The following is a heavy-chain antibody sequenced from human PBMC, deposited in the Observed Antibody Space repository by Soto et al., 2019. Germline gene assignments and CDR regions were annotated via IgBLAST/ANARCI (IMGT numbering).Heavy chain of an antibody. CDR1: GYTFTAYA. CDR2: INASNGDT. J-gene: IGHJ6*03. Sequence: ASVKVSCKASGYTFTAYAIHWVRQAPGQGLEWMAWINASNGDTKYSQKFQGRVTMTTDTSTSTAYMDLRSLRSDDTAVYYCARGRCTDYVRCPSYYYMDVWGKGTTVTVSS. D-gene: IGHD4-17*01. V-gene: IGHV1-3*01. CDR3: ARGRCTDYVRCPSYYYMDV.